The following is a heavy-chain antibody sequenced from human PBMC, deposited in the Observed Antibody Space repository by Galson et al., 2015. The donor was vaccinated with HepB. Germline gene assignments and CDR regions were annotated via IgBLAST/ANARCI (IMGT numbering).Heavy chain of an antibody. CDR3: TTGSHWDY. V-gene: IGHV3-7*03. CDR2: IKQDGSEK. CDR1: GFTFSWYW. D-gene: IGHD1-26*01. J-gene: IGHJ4*02. Sequence: SLRLSCAASGFTFSWYWMTWVRQAPGKGLEWVANIKQDGSEKYYVGSVERRFTISRDNAKNSLYLQMNSLRVEDTAVYYCTTGSHWDYWGQGTLVTASS.